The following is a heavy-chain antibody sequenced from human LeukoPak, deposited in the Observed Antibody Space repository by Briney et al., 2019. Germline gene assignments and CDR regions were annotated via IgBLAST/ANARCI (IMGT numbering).Heavy chain of an antibody. V-gene: IGHV4-59*08. CDR3: ARHHSTTHPGRYWFDP. CDR2: TYKSEST. Sequence: SETLSLTCTVSGASIDSNYWSWIRQPPGRGLEWIGYTYKSESTNYNPSLKSRVTISVDTSKNQFSLRLTSVTAADTAVYYCARHHSTTHPGRYWFDPWSQGTLVTVSS. J-gene: IGHJ5*02. CDR1: GASIDSNY. D-gene: IGHD2/OR15-2a*01.